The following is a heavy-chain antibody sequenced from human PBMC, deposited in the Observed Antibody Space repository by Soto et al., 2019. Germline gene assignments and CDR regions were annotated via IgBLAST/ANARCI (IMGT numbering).Heavy chain of an antibody. V-gene: IGHV4-30-4*01. CDR1: GGSISSGDYY. D-gene: IGHD4-17*01. Sequence: SETLSLTCTVSGGSISSGDYYWSWIRQPPGKGLEWIGYIYYSGSTYYNPSLKSRVTISVDTSKNQFSLKLSSVTAADTAVYYCARVAPRYGVYGMDVWGQGTTVTVSS. J-gene: IGHJ6*02. CDR3: ARVAPRYGVYGMDV. CDR2: IYYSGST.